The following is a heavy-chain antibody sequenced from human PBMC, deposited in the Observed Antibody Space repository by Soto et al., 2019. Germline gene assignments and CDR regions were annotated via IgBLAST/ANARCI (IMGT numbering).Heavy chain of an antibody. CDR3: AKLSCTSSTCYFPGWFDP. J-gene: IGHJ5*02. Sequence: NPSETLSLTCTVYGDSISGGASFWSWIRQPPGKGLEWIANVYYSGSSYYNPSLKSRLTISVDTTKNQFSLQLKSMTAADTAVYYCAKLSCTSSTCYFPGWFDPWGQGTLVTVSS. CDR2: VYYSGSS. V-gene: IGHV4-31*03. CDR1: GDSISGGASF. D-gene: IGHD2-2*01.